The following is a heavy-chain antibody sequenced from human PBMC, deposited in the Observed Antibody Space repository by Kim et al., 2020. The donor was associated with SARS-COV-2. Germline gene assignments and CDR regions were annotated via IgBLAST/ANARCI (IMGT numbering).Heavy chain of an antibody. D-gene: IGHD3-9*01. CDR1: GGSFSGYY. CDR3: ARLKILTGYYYYYYYYGMDV. J-gene: IGHJ6*02. V-gene: IGHV4-34*01. Sequence: SQTLLTCAVYGGSFSGYYWSWIRQPPGKGLEWIGEINHSGSTNYNPSLKSRVTISVDTSKNQFSLKLSSVTAADTAVYYCARLKILTGYYYYYYYYGMDVWGQGTTVTVSS. CDR2: INHSGST.